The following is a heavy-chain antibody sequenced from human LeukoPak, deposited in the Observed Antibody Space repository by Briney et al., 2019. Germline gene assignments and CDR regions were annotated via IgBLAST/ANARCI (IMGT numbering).Heavy chain of an antibody. CDR1: GFTFSSYA. V-gene: IGHV3-23*01. J-gene: IGHJ4*02. CDR3: AKSRSAMVRGVIEY. CDR2: IGAGGTFT. Sequence: GGSLRLSCTASGFTFSSYAMNWVRQAPGKGLEWVSGIGAGGTFTYYADSVKGRFTISRDNSKDTVYLQMDSLRAEDTATYYCAKSRSAMVRGVIEYWGQGTLVTVSS. D-gene: IGHD3-10*01.